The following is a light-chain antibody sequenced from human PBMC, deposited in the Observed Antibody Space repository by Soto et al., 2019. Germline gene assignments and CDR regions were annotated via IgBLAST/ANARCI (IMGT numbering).Light chain of an antibody. Sequence: EIVLTQSPGTLSLSPGERATLSCRASQSVRDSYLAWYQQQPGQAPSLLIYDTSTRSTGVPDRFSGSGSGTDFASTISRVEQEDFAIYFCQQYGSSPGTFGHGTKVEI. V-gene: IGKV3-20*01. CDR2: DTS. J-gene: IGKJ1*01. CDR3: QQYGSSPGT. CDR1: QSVRDSY.